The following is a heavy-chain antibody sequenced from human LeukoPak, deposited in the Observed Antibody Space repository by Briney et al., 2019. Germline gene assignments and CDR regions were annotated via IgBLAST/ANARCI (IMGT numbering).Heavy chain of an antibody. D-gene: IGHD6-19*01. CDR3: ASTFVGSSGWSPFDY. CDR2: ISSSAITI. Sequence: GGSLRLSCAASGFTFSTYSMNWVRQAPGKGLEWISYISSSAITIYYADSVEGRFTISRDNAKNSLYLQMNSLRDEDTAVYYCASTFVGSSGWSPFDYWGQGALVTVSS. CDR1: GFTFSTYS. V-gene: IGHV3-48*02. J-gene: IGHJ4*02.